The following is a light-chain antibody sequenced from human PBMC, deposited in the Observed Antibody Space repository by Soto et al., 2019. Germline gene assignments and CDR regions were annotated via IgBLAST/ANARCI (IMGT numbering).Light chain of an antibody. CDR2: EVS. CDR3: CSYAPSSTFV. J-gene: IGLJ1*01. Sequence: QSALTQPASVSGSPGQSITISCTGTNSDVGSYNLASWYQQHPGKAPKLMIYEVSKRPSGVSNRFSGSKSGNTSSLTISGLQAEDEAEYYCCSYAPSSTFVFGTGTKLTVL. V-gene: IGLV2-23*02. CDR1: NSDVGSYNL.